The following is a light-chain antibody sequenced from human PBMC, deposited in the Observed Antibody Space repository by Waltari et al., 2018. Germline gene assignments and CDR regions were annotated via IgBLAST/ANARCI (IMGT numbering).Light chain of an antibody. Sequence: VMTQSPATLSVSPGERATLSCRASQSIGTHLAWYQQNSGQPPRPLIYGASIRATGIPARFSGSGSGTEFTLTISTLQSEDFAVYYCQQYNNWPSFTFGPGTKVDVK. J-gene: IGKJ3*01. CDR1: QSIGTH. CDR3: QQYNNWPSFT. V-gene: IGKV3-15*01. CDR2: GAS.